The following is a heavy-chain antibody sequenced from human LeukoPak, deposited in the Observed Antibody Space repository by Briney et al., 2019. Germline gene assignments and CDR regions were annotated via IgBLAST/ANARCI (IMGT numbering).Heavy chain of an antibody. J-gene: IGHJ1*01. Sequence: ASVKVSCKASGYTFTTYSLAWVRQAPGQSLEWMGWISVNNGGTNYAQSFQDRVTLTRDTSTNTAYFELRSLRSDDTAIIYCATATQPRGSFLPWGQGTLVTVSS. CDR2: ISVNNGGT. D-gene: IGHD2-2*01. CDR3: ATATQPRGSFLP. V-gene: IGHV1-18*01. CDR1: GYTFTTYS.